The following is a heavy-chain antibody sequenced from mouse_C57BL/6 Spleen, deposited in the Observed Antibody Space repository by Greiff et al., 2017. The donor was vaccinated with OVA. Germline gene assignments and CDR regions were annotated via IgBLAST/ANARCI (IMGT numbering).Heavy chain of an antibody. V-gene: IGHV1-15*01. J-gene: IGHJ2*01. D-gene: IGHD1-1*01. CDR1: GYTFTDYE. CDR3: TRSGPYYYGSSPY. CDR2: IDPETGGT. Sequence: VQLQQSGAELVRPGASVTLSCKASGYTFTDYEMHWVKQTPVHGLEWIGAIDPETGGTAYNQKFKGKAILTADKSSSTAYMELRSLTSEDSAVYYCTRSGPYYYGSSPYWGQGTTLTVSS.